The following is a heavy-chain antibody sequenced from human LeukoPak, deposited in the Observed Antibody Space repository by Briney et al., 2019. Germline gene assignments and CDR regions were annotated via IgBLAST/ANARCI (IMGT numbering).Heavy chain of an antibody. CDR2: IFAGGGT. CDR3: ARVANFYDSCGPDY. J-gene: IGHJ4*02. CDR1: GFTFSSKY. Sequence: GGSLRLSCAASGFTFSSKYMTWVRQAPGEGLEWVSLIFAGGGTYYADSVKGRFTISRDNSNNTLYLQMNSLRAEDTAVYYCARVANFYDSCGPDYWGQGTLVTVSS. V-gene: IGHV3-66*01. D-gene: IGHD3-22*01.